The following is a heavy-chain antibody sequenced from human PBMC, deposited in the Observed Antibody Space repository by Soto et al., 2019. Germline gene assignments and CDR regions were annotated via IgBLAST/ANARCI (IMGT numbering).Heavy chain of an antibody. CDR1: GFTFSSYA. V-gene: IGHV3-30-3*01. CDR2: ISYDGSNK. CDR3: AREGFVDTAMVYYYYGMDV. D-gene: IGHD5-18*01. J-gene: IGHJ6*02. Sequence: GGSLRLSCAASGFTFSSYAMHWVRQAPGKGLEWVAVISYDGSNKYYADSVKGRFTISRDNSKNTLYLQMNSLRAEDTAVYYCAREGFVDTAMVYYYYGMDVWGQGTTVTVSS.